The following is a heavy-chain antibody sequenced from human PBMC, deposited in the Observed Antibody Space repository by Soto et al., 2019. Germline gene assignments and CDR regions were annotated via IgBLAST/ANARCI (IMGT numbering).Heavy chain of an antibody. CDR1: GGSISSGDYY. Sequence: SETLSLTCTVSGGSISSGDYYWSRIRQPPGKGLEWIGYISYSGSTYYNPSLKSRVTISVDTSKNQFSLKLSSVTAADTAVYYCARVVISIVVWFDPWGQGTLVTVSS. V-gene: IGHV4-30-4*01. CDR3: ARVVISIVVWFDP. D-gene: IGHD1-26*01. J-gene: IGHJ5*02. CDR2: ISYSGST.